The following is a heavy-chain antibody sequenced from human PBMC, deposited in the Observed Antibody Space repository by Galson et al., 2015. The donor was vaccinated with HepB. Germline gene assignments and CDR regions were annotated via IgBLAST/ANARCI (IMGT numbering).Heavy chain of an antibody. CDR1: GFTFSSYW. J-gene: IGHJ5*02. V-gene: IGHV3-7*03. CDR3: ARDKSTRGSSWQRMDWFDP. D-gene: IGHD6-13*01. CDR2: IKQDGSEK. Sequence: SLRLSCAASGFTFSSYWMSWVRQAPGKGLEWVANIKQDGSEKYYVDSVKGRFTISRDNAKNSLYLQMNSLRAEDTAVYYCARDKSTRGSSWQRMDWFDPWGQGTLVTVSS.